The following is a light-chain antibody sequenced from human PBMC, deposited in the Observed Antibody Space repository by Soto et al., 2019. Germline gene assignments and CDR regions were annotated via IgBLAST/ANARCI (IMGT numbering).Light chain of an antibody. CDR1: SSDIGDYDY. V-gene: IGLV2-14*01. Sequence: QSALTQPASVSGSPGQSITISCTGTSSDIGDYDYVSWYQHLPGKAPKLLIFDVTHRPSGVSDRFSGSTSGNTASLTISGVRPDDEADDYCCSSTASAIDVVFGGGTKLTVL. J-gene: IGLJ2*01. CDR2: DVT. CDR3: CSSTASAIDVV.